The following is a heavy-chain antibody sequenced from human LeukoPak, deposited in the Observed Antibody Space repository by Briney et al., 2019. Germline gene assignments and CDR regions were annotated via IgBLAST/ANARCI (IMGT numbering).Heavy chain of an antibody. D-gene: IGHD7-27*01. CDR3: AESTQLGPFDY. J-gene: IGHJ4*02. CDR2: INPNSGGT. CDR1: GYTLTELS. Sequence: PAASVKVSCKVSGYTLTELSMHWVRQAPGQGLEWMGWINPNSGGTNYAQKFQGRVTMTRDTSISTAYMELSRLRSDDTAVYYCAESTQLGPFDYWGQGTLVTVSS. V-gene: IGHV1-2*02.